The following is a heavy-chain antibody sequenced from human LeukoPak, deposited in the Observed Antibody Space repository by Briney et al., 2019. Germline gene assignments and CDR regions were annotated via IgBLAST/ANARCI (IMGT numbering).Heavy chain of an antibody. J-gene: IGHJ5*02. CDR2: IYYSGST. Sequence: SETLSLTCTVSGGSISSSSYYWGWIRQPPGKGLEWIGSIYYSGSTYYNPSLKSRVTISVDMSKNQFSLKLSSVTAADTAVYYCARYCSGDSCYSHHFDPWGQGTLVTVSS. CDR1: GGSISSSSYY. V-gene: IGHV4-39*07. CDR3: ARYCSGDSCYSHHFDP. D-gene: IGHD2-15*01.